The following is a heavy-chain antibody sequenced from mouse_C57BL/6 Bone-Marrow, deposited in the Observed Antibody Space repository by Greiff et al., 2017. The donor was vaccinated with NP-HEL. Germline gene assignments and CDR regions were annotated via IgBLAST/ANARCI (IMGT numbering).Heavy chain of an antibody. V-gene: IGHV1-15*01. D-gene: IGHD1-1*01. CDR1: GYTFTDYE. CDR3: TRAGSSYFDY. CDR2: IDPETGGT. Sequence: VKLQQSGAELVRPGASVTLSCKASGYTFTDYEMHWVKQTPVHGLEWIGAIDPETGGTSYNQKFKGKAILTADKSSSTAYMELRSLTSEDSAVYYCTRAGSSYFDYWGQGTTLTVSS. J-gene: IGHJ2*01.